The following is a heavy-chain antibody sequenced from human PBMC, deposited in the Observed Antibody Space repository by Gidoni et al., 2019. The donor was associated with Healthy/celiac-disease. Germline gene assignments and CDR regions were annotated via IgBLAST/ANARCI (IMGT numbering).Heavy chain of an antibody. CDR3: ARPNDGDYLSYYFDY. CDR1: GGSISSSSYY. CDR2: IYYSGST. D-gene: IGHD4-17*01. V-gene: IGHV4-39*01. Sequence: QLQLQESGPGLVKPSETLSLTCTVSGGSISSSSYYWGWIRQPPGKGLEWIGSIYYSGSTDYNPSLKSRVTISVDTSKNQFSLKLSSVTAADTAVYYCARPNDGDYLSYYFDYWGQGTLVTVSS. J-gene: IGHJ4*02.